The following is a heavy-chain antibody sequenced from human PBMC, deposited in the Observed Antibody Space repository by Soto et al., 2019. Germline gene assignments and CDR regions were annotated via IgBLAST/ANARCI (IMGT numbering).Heavy chain of an antibody. D-gene: IGHD3-16*01. CDR3: ARDPVATDYAHRRETAYGMDV. CDR1: GYTFTSYY. Sequence: ASVKVSCKASGYTFTSYYMHWVRQAPGQGLEWMGIINPSGGSTSYAQKFQGRVTMTRDTSTSTVYMELSSLRSEDTAVYYCARDPVATDYAHRRETAYGMDVWGQGTTVTVSS. J-gene: IGHJ6*02. V-gene: IGHV1-46*01. CDR2: INPSGGST.